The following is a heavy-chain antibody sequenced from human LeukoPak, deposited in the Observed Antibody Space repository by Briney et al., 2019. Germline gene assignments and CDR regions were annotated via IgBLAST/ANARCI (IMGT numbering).Heavy chain of an antibody. CDR2: IRYDGNNK. Sequence: GGSLRLSCAASRFTFSSYGMHWVRQAPGKGLEWVAFIRYDGNNKYYADSVKGRFTTFRDNSKNTLYLQMNSLKTEDTAVYYCARGRRGKVRGKENWFDPWGQGTLVTVSS. J-gene: IGHJ5*02. CDR3: ARGRRGKVRGKENWFDP. V-gene: IGHV3-30*02. CDR1: RFTFSSYG. D-gene: IGHD3-10*01.